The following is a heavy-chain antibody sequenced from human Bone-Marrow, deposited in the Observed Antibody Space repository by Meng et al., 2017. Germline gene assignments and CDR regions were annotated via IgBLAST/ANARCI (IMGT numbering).Heavy chain of an antibody. CDR2: IYSGGST. D-gene: IGHD2-2*01. Sequence: GESLKISCAASGFTVSSNYMSWVRQAPGKGLEWVSVIYSGGSTYYADSVKGRFTISRDNSKNTLYLQMNSLRAEDTAVYYCARDPDIVVVPAAIPYYYGMDVWGQGTTVTVSS. V-gene: IGHV3-66*02. J-gene: IGHJ6*02. CDR1: GFTVSSNY. CDR3: ARDPDIVVVPAAIPYYYGMDV.